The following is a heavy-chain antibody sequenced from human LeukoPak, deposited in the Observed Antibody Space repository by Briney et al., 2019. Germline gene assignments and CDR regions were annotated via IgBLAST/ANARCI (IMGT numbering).Heavy chain of an antibody. D-gene: IGHD4-17*01. CDR1: GFTFGDYA. V-gene: IGHV3-49*03. Sequence: PGGSLRLSCTASGFTFGDYAMSWFRQAPGKGLEWVGFIRSKAYGGTTEYAASVKGRFTISRDDSKSIAYLQMNSLKTEDTAVYYCTSAYGDYRGPPILWGQGTLVTVSS. CDR3: TSAYGDYRGPPIL. J-gene: IGHJ4*02. CDR2: IRSKAYGGTT.